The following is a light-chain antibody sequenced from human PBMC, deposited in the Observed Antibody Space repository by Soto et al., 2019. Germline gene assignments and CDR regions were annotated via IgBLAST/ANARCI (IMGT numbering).Light chain of an antibody. V-gene: IGKV1-27*01. CDR3: QKYYTAPLT. J-gene: IGKJ4*01. CDR1: QGVSNY. CDR2: ASS. Sequence: DVQMTQSPSSLSASVGDRVTITCRASQGVSNYLAWYQQKPGKVPRLLIYASSTLHSGVPSRFSRSGSGTDFTLTISSLQPEDVATYYCQKYYTAPLTVGGGTKGRSN.